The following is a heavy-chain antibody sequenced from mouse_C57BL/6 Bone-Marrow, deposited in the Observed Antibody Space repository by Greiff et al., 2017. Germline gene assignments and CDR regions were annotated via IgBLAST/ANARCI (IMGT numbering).Heavy chain of an antibody. CDR1: GYTFTSYG. J-gene: IGHJ2*01. CDR2: IYPRSGNT. CDR3: VREVDY. Sequence: QVQLQQSGAKLARPGASVKLSCKASGYTFTSYGISWVKQRTGQGLEWIGEIYPRSGNTYYNEKFKGKATLTADKSSSTAYMELRSLTSEDSAVYFCVREVDYWGQGTTLTVSS. V-gene: IGHV1-81*01.